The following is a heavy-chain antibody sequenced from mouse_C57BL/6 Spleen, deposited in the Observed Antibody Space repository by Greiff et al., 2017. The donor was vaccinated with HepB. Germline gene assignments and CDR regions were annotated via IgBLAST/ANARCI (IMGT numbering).Heavy chain of an antibody. CDR1: GYTFTDYE. J-gene: IGHJ3*01. D-gene: IGHD2-3*01. CDR2: IDPETGGT. CDR3: TRSGSNDGYYMFAY. V-gene: IGHV1-15*01. Sequence: QVQLKQSGAELVRPGASVTLSCKASGYTFTDYEMHWVKQTPVHGLEWIGAIDPETGGTAYNQKFKGKAILTADKSSSTAYMELRNLTSEDSAVYYCTRSGSNDGYYMFAYWGQGTLVTVSA.